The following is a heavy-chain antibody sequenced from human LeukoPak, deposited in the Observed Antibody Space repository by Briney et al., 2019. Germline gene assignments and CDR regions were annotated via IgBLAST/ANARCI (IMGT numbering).Heavy chain of an antibody. Sequence: SETLSLTCTVSGGSISSGGYYWGWIRQPPGKGLEWIGSIYYSGSTYYNPSLKSRVTISVDTSKNQFSLKLSSVTAADTAVYYCAREVYYYDSSGEFDFDYWGQGTLVTVSS. V-gene: IGHV4-39*07. J-gene: IGHJ4*02. CDR2: IYYSGST. CDR3: AREVYYYDSSGEFDFDY. D-gene: IGHD3-22*01. CDR1: GGSISSGGYY.